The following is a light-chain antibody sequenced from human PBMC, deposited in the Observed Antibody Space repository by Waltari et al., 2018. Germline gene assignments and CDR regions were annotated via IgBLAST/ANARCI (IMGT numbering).Light chain of an antibody. V-gene: IGLV2-23*02. CDR1: YSNVGGYDL. CDR2: EVL. CDR3: CSYASSSPRLI. Sequence: QSALTQPASVSGSLGQSNSISCSGTYSNVGGYDLVSWYHQRPGEAPKLLIYEVLKRPSVISNRFSGSKSGNAASLTISALQPEDEGTYYCCSYASSSPRLIFGGGTELSVL. J-gene: IGLJ2*01.